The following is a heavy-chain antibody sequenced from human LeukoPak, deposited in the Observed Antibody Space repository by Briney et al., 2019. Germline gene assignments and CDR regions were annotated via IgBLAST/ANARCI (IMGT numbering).Heavy chain of an antibody. CDR3: VGFNYGDYPGDY. D-gene: IGHD4-17*01. CDR1: GFTFSRYW. CDR2: INSEGSIT. V-gene: IGHV3-74*01. J-gene: IGHJ4*02. Sequence: GGSLRLSCAASGFTFSRYWMHWVRQAPGKGLVWVSRINSEGSITGYADSVKGRFTISRDNAKKTLYLQMNSLGVEDTAVYYCVGFNYGDYPGDYWGQGTLVTVSS.